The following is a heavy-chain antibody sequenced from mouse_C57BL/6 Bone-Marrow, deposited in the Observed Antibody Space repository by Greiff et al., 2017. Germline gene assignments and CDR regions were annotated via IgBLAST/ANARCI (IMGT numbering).Heavy chain of an antibody. D-gene: IGHD1-1*01. CDR1: GYTFTSYW. V-gene: IGHV1-72*01. Sequence: VKQSCKASGYTFTSYWMHWVKQRPGRGLEWIGRIDPNSGGTKYNEKFKSKATLTVDKPSSTAYMQLSSLTSEDSAVYYCARGHYYGSLYYAMDYWGQGTSVTVSS. CDR3: ARGHYYGSLYYAMDY. J-gene: IGHJ4*01. CDR2: IDPNSGGT.